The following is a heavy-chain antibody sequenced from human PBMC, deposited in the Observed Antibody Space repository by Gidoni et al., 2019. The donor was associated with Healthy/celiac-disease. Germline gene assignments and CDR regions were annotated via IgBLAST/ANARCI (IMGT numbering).Heavy chain of an antibody. V-gene: IGHV3-23*01. J-gene: IGHJ6*02. Sequence: EVQLLESGGGLVQTGGSLRLSCAASGFTFSSYAMSWVRQAPGKGLEWVSAISCSGGSTYYADSVKGRFTISRDNSKNTLYLQMNSLRAEDTAVYYCAKGGHSSSSGYGMDVWGQGTTVTVSS. CDR3: AKGGHSSSSGYGMDV. D-gene: IGHD6-6*01. CDR2: ISCSGGST. CDR1: GFTFSSYA.